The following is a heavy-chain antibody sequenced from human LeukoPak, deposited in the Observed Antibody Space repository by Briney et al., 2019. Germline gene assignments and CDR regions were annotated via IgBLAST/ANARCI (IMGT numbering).Heavy chain of an antibody. Sequence: GGSLRLSCAASGFTFSSYAMGWVRQAPGKGLEWVSSISSSGANTYYADSVKGRFTIARDNSKNTLYLQMSSLRAEDTAVYYCAKRDRPCSGDCSAPYYFDYWGQGTLVTVSS. J-gene: IGHJ4*02. V-gene: IGHV3-23*01. CDR3: AKRDRPCSGDCSAPYYFDY. D-gene: IGHD2-21*02. CDR2: ISSSGANT. CDR1: GFTFSSYA.